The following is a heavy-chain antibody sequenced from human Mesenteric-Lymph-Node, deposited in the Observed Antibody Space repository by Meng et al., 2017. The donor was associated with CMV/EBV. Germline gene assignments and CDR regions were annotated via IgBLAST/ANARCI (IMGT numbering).Heavy chain of an antibody. V-gene: IGHV4-61*03. J-gene: IGHJ5*02. CDR1: GRSVSSGSYY. D-gene: IGHD3-22*01. CDR2: IYYSGNT. Sequence: PETLSPTCIVSGRSVSSGSYYWSWPRQPPGKGLEVFRHIYYSGNTNYNPSLMSRVTISLDTSKNHFSLQLSSVTAADTAVYYCAREEDYYGSSGYNFFDPWGQGTLVTVSS. CDR3: AREEDYYGSSGYNFFDP.